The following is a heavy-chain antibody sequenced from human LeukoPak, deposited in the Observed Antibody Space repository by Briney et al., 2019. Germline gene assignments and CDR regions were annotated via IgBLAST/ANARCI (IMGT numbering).Heavy chain of an antibody. CDR3: AEHQLLLSPYGMDV. D-gene: IGHD2-2*01. CDR1: GFTVSSYS. CDR2: IGGSGSST. V-gene: IGHV3-23*01. Sequence: GGSLRLSCAASGFTVSSYSMGWVRQAPGKGLEWVSAIGGSGSSTYYADAVKGRFTISRDKSKNTLYLQMNSLRAEDTAVYYCAEHQLLLSPYGMDVWGQGTTVTVSS. J-gene: IGHJ6*02.